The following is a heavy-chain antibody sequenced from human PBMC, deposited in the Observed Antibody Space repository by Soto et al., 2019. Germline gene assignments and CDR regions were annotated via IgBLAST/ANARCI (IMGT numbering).Heavy chain of an antibody. J-gene: IGHJ4*02. CDR3: ARHEYSHYSAFDS. CDR2: IFYTGST. CDR1: GASISSSRYF. D-gene: IGHD4-4*01. V-gene: IGHV4-39*01. Sequence: SETLSLTCTVSGASISSSRYFWGWIRQPPGKGLEWIGSIFYTGSTYYNPSLKSRVTISVDTSKNQFSLKLNSLSATDTAVYYCARHEYSHYSAFDSWGLGTLVTVSS.